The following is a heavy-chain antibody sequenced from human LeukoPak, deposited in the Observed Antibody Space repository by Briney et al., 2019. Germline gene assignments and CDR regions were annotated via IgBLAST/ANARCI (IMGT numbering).Heavy chain of an antibody. D-gene: IGHD3-22*01. CDR2: IYYTGAT. Sequence: SEALSLTCTVSGGSVSGNYWSWIRQTPEKGLWWVGYIYYTGATNYNPSLKSRVTISVDTSENQLYLKLTSVSAADTAVYFCARDNYSSVSGILDYWGQGILVTVSS. CDR3: ARDNYSSVSGILDY. V-gene: IGHV4-59*02. J-gene: IGHJ4*02. CDR1: GGSVSGNY.